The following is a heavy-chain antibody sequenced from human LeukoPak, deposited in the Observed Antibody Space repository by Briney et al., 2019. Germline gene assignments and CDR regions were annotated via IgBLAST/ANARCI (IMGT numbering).Heavy chain of an antibody. Sequence: SETLSLTCTVSGGSISSYYWSWIRQPPGKGLEWIGYIYHSGSTYYNPSLKSRVTISVDRSKNQFSLKLSSVTAADTAVYYCARDPYSSSWSYDPWGQGTLVTVSS. CDR3: ARDPYSSSWSYDP. CDR1: GGSISSYY. CDR2: IYHSGST. D-gene: IGHD6-13*01. J-gene: IGHJ5*02. V-gene: IGHV4-59*12.